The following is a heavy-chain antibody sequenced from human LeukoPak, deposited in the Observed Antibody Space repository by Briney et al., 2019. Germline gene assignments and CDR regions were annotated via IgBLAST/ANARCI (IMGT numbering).Heavy chain of an antibody. CDR2: IVVGSGNT. J-gene: IGHJ6*03. D-gene: IGHD3-3*01. CDR1: GFTFASSA. CDR3: AALLRKYDFWSGYHMDV. V-gene: IGHV1-58*02. Sequence: SVKVSCRASGFTFASSAMQWVRQARGQRLEWIGWIVVGSGNTNYAQKFQEGVTITRDMSTSTAYMELSSLRSEDTAVYYCAALLRKYDFWSGYHMDVWGKGTTVTVSS.